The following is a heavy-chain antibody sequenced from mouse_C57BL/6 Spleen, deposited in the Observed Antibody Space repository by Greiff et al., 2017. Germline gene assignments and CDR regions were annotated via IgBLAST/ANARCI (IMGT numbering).Heavy chain of an antibody. J-gene: IGHJ4*01. V-gene: IGHV1-15*01. CDR1: GYTFTDYE. Sequence: QVQLQQSGAELVRPGASVTLSCKASGYTFTDYEMHWVKQTPVHGLEWIGAIDPETGGTAYNQKFKGKAILTADKSYSTAYMELHSLTSEDSAVYYCTRDGDCAMDYWGQGTSVTVSS. CDR2: IDPETGGT. CDR3: TRDGDCAMDY. D-gene: IGHD1-1*02.